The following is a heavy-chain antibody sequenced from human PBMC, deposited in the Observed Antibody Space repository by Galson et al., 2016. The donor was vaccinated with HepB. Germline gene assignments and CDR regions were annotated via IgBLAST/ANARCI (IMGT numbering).Heavy chain of an antibody. J-gene: IGHJ6*02. V-gene: IGHV3-21*01. D-gene: IGHD3-9*01. Sequence: SLRLSCAASGFSFNTYTMNWVRQAPGKGLEWVSSISSRSKHMYYADSLKGRFTISRDNSKNTLYLQMNSLRAEDTAVYYCAKDHAFIGLYFYGMDVWGQGTTVTVSS. CDR2: ISSRSKHM. CDR3: AKDHAFIGLYFYGMDV. CDR1: GFSFNTYT.